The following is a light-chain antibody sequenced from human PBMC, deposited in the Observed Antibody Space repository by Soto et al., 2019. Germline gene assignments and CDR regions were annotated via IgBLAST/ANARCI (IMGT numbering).Light chain of an antibody. V-gene: IGKV1-5*01. Sequence: DIQMTQSPSTLSASIGDRVTITCRASQSLNGRLAWYQQKPGRPPKLLIYDVSFLESGVPSRFSGSGSGTDFHLTISSLRPDDFATFYCQQYKVYPYTFGQGARLDIQ. CDR2: DVS. CDR3: QQYKVYPYT. CDR1: QSLNGR. J-gene: IGKJ2*01.